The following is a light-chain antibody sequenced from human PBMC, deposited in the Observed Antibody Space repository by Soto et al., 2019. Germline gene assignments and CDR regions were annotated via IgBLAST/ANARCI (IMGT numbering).Light chain of an antibody. V-gene: IGKV3-11*01. J-gene: IGKJ4*01. CDR3: QQRSNSPLT. Sequence: EIVLTQSPATLSLSQGVRATLSCRASQSVSSYLAWYQQKPGQAPRLLIYDASNRATGIPARFSGSGSGTDFTLTISSLEPEDFAVYYCQQRSNSPLTFGGGTKVDIK. CDR2: DAS. CDR1: QSVSSY.